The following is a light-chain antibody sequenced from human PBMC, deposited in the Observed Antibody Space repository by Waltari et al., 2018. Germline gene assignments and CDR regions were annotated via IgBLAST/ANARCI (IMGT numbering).Light chain of an antibody. V-gene: IGLV2-8*01. CDR2: EVT. J-gene: IGLJ3*02. Sequence: QSALTQPPSASGSPGQSVTIPCTGTSNDFGNYNSVSWHQQRPDKAPKLMIYEVTKRPSGVPDRFSGSKSGNTASLTVSGLQAEDEADYYCSSYTNTNTWVFGGGTKVTVL. CDR3: SSYTNTNTWV. CDR1: SNDFGNYNS.